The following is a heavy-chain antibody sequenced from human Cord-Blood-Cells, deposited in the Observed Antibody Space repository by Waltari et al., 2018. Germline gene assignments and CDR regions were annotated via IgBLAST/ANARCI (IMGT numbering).Heavy chain of an antibody. CDR1: GGSLSGYY. V-gene: IGHV4-34*01. CDR3: ARGLGAADAFDI. J-gene: IGHJ3*02. D-gene: IGHD3-16*01. Sequence: QVQLLPWRARLLKPSETLSPTCAVYGGSLSGYYWSWIRQPPGKGLEWIGEINHSGSTNYNPSLKSRVTISVDTSKNQFSLKLSSVTAADTAVYYCARGLGAADAFDIWGQGTMVTVSS. CDR2: INHSGST.